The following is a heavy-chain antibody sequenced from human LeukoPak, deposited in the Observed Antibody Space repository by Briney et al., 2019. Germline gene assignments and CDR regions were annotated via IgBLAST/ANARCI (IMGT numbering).Heavy chain of an antibody. CDR3: ARQGYDSSGPYYFDY. CDR2: IYYTGRT. D-gene: IGHD3-22*01. J-gene: IGHJ4*02. Sequence: SETLSLTCTVSGGSISTYYWSWIRQPPEKGLEWIGYIYYTGRTDYNPSLKSRVTISVDTSKNQFSLKLSSVTAADTAVFYCARQGYDSSGPYYFDYWGQGTLVTVSS. V-gene: IGHV4-59*08. CDR1: GGSISTYY.